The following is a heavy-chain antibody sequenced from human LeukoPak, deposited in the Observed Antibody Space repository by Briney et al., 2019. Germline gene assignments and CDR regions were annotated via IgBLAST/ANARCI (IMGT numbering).Heavy chain of an antibody. CDR1: GGSFSGYY. D-gene: IGHD2-2*01. CDR3: ARDSLRRYCSSTSCYRYGMDV. J-gene: IGHJ6*02. V-gene: IGHV4-34*09. CDR2: INHSGST. Sequence: PSETLSLTCAVYGGSFSGYYWSWIRQPPGKGLEWIGEINHSGSTNYNPSLKSRVTISVDTSKNQFSLKLSSVTAADTAVYYCARDSLRRYCSSTSCYRYGMDVWGQGTTVTVSS.